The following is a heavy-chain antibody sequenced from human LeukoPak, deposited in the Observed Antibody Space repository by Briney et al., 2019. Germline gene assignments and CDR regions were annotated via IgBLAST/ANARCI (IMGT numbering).Heavy chain of an antibody. CDR1: GGSTSSGYYY. J-gene: IGHJ4*02. CDR2: MYTSGSI. D-gene: IGHD5-12*01. Sequence: SETLSLTCTVSGGSTSSGYYYWGWLRQPAGKGLEWIGRMYTSGSINYNSSLESRVTISVDTSKNQFSLKLSSVTAADTAVYYCARGSSGYDFYYFDSWGQGILVTVSS. V-gene: IGHV4-61*02. CDR3: ARGSSGYDFYYFDS.